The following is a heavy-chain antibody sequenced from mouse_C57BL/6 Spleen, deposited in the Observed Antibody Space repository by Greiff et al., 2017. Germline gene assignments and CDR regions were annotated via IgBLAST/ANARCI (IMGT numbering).Heavy chain of an antibody. CDR3: AREDGYGILFDY. D-gene: IGHD2-2*01. CDR1: GYTFTSYW. CDR2: IDPNSGGT. V-gene: IGHV1-72*01. J-gene: IGHJ2*01. Sequence: VQGVESGAELVKPGASVKLSCKASGYTFTSYWMHWVKQRPGRGLEWIGRIDPNSGGTKYNEKFKSKATLTVDKPSSTAYMQLSSLTSEDSAVYYCAREDGYGILFDYWGQGTTLTVSS.